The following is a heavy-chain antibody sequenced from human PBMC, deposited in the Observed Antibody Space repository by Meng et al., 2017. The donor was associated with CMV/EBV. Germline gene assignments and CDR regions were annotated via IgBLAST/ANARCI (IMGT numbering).Heavy chain of an antibody. CDR1: GFTFSSYA. V-gene: IGHV3-30-3*01. Sequence: GESLKISCAASGFTFSSYAIHWLRQAPGKGLEWVAAIPYGGSNKYYADSVKGRFTISRDNSKTTLYLQMNSRRGEDTAVYYSARDSGNGRAAMPPYYYYYGMDVWGQGTTVTVSS. CDR2: IPYGGSNK. J-gene: IGHJ6*02. CDR3: ARDSGNGRAAMPPYYYYYGMDV. D-gene: IGHD2-2*01.